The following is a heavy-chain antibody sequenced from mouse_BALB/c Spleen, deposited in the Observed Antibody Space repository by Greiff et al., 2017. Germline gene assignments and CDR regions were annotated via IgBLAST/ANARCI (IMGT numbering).Heavy chain of an antibody. CDR2: IRNKANGYTT. J-gene: IGHJ4*01. Sequence: EVMLVESGGGLVQPGGSLRLSCATSGFTFTDYYMSWVRQPPGKALEWLGFIRNKANGYTTEYSASVKGRFTISRDNSQSILYLQMNTLRAEDSATYYCARDYGRNYAMDYWGQGTSVTVSS. V-gene: IGHV7-3*02. CDR3: ARDYGRNYAMDY. D-gene: IGHD1-1*01. CDR1: GFTFTDYY.